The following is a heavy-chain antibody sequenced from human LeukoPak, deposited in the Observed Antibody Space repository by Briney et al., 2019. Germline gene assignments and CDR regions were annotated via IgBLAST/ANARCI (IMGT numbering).Heavy chain of an antibody. CDR2: INHSGST. J-gene: IGHJ4*02. Sequence: SETLSLTCAVYGGSFSGYYWSWIRQPPGKGLEWIGEINHSGSTNYNPSLKSRVTISVDTSKNQFSLKLSSVTAADTAVYYCASLTRGYWGQGTLVTVSS. D-gene: IGHD1-14*01. CDR3: ASLTRGY. V-gene: IGHV4-34*01. CDR1: GGSFSGYY.